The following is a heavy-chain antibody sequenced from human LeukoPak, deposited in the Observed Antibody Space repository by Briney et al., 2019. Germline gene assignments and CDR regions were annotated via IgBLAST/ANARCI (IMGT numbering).Heavy chain of an antibody. Sequence: PGGSLRLSCAASGFTFSSLWMGWLRQAPGKGLEWVAVSAHDEVGKQFADSVKGRFTLSRDNSRDSVHLQMNRLRDEDTAVYYCAKDRGYGEHEPFESWGQGSLVTVSS. CDR1: GFTFSSLW. V-gene: IGHV3-30*18. CDR2: SAHDEVGK. CDR3: AKDRGYGEHEPFES. J-gene: IGHJ4*02. D-gene: IGHD4/OR15-4a*01.